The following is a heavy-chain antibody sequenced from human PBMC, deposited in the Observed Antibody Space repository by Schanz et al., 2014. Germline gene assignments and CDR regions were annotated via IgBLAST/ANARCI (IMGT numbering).Heavy chain of an antibody. CDR2: ISNTGTFI. J-gene: IGHJ4*02. CDR1: GFTFSDHY. Sequence: QVQLVESGGGLVKPGGSLRLSCAASGFTFSDHYMAWIRQAPGKGLEWVSIISNTGTFIYYADSVRGRFVISRDNAKSSLFLQMEGLRAEDTAVYYCVRDAYLQIRGTVFDSWGPGNLVTVSS. D-gene: IGHD1-1*01. V-gene: IGHV3-11*01. CDR3: VRDAYLQIRGTVFDS.